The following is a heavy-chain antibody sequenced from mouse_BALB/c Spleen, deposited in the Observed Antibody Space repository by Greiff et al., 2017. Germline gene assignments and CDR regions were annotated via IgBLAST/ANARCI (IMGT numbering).Heavy chain of an antibody. J-gene: IGHJ3*01. Sequence: EVKLVESGGGLVQPGGSLRLSCATSGFTFTDYYMSWVRQPPGKALEWLGFIRNKANGYTTEYSASVKGRFTISRDNSQSILYLQMNTLRAEDSATYYCARDPYGSSYGFAYWGQGTLVTVSA. V-gene: IGHV7-3*02. D-gene: IGHD1-1*01. CDR2: IRNKANGYTT. CDR3: ARDPYGSSYGFAY. CDR1: GFTFTDYY.